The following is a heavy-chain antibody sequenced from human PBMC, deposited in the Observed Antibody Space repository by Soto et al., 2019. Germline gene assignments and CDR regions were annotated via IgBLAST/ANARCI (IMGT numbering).Heavy chain of an antibody. CDR2: ISAYNGNT. D-gene: IGHD2-15*01. CDR1: GYTFTSYG. V-gene: IGHV1-18*01. J-gene: IGHJ4*02. CDR3: ARVARAKNIVVVVAADY. Sequence: ASVKVSCKASGYTFTSYGISWVRQAPGQGLEWMGWISAYNGNTNYAQKLQGRVTMTTDTSTSTAYMELRSLRSDDTAVYYCARVARAKNIVVVVAADYWGQGTLVTVSS.